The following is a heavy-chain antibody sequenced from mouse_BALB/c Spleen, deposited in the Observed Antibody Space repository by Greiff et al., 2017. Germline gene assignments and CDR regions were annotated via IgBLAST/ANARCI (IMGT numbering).Heavy chain of an antibody. CDR2: IFPGSGNT. CDR1: GYSFTSYY. J-gene: IGHJ3*01. V-gene: IGHV1-66*01. Sequence: QVQLKQSGPELVKPGASVKISCKASGYSFTSYYIHWVKQRPGQGLEWIGWIFPGSGNTKYNEKFKGKATLTADTSSSTAYMQLSSLTSEDSAVYFCARDYYGSSSFAYWGQGTRVTVSA. CDR3: ARDYYGSSSFAY. D-gene: IGHD1-1*01.